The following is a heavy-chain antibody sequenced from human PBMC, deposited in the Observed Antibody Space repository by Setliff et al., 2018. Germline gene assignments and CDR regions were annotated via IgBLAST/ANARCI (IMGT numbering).Heavy chain of an antibody. Sequence: ASVKVSCKASGYTFTTYAMGWMRQAPGQRLEWMGWINTNTGNPSYAQGFTGRFVFSMDTSVSTAYLQISSLKPEDTAVYYCARASRFGTVKWRGDYYMDVWGKGTAVTVSS. CDR1: GYTFTTYA. V-gene: IGHV7-4-1*02. CDR3: ARASRFGTVKWRGDYYMDV. D-gene: IGHD3-10*01. J-gene: IGHJ6*03. CDR2: INTNTGNP.